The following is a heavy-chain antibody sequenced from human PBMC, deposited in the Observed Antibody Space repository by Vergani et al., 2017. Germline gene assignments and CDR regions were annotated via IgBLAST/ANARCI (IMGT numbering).Heavy chain of an antibody. V-gene: IGHV3-33*06. CDR1: GFTFSSYG. CDR3: AKELASGRHGSTPGGY. J-gene: IGHJ4*02. Sequence: QVQLVESGGGVVQPGRSLRLSCAASGFTFSSYGMHWVRQAPGKGLEWVAVIWYDGSNKYYADSVKGRFTISRDNSKNTLYLQMNSLRAEDTAVYYCAKELASGRHGSTPGGYWGQGTLVTVSS. D-gene: IGHD2-2*01. CDR2: IWYDGSNK.